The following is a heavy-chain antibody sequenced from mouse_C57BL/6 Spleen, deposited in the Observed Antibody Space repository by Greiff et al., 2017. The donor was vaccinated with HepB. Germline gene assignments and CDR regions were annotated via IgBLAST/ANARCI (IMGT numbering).Heavy chain of an antibody. CDR1: GYSITSGYY. J-gene: IGHJ2*01. Sequence: ESGPGLVKPSQSLSLTCSVTGYSITSGYYWNWIRQFPGNKLEWMGYISYDGSNNYNPSLKNRISITRDTSKKHFFLKLNSVTTEDTATYYCARDGGYSNYDYFDYWGQGTTLTVSS. CDR3: ARDGGYSNYDYFDY. CDR2: ISYDGSN. V-gene: IGHV3-6*01. D-gene: IGHD2-5*01.